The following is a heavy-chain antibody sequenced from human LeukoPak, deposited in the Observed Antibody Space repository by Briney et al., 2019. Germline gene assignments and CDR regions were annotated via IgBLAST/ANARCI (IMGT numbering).Heavy chain of an antibody. CDR3: ARGIGRFLEWLLPHDY. CDR1: GFTFSDYA. Sequence: GGSLRLSCAVSGFTFSDYAMNWVRQAPGKGLEWVSSISSSSSYIYYADSVKGRFTISRDNAKNSLYLQMNSLRAEDTAVYYCARGIGRFLEWLLPHDYWGQGTLVTVSS. V-gene: IGHV3-21*01. J-gene: IGHJ4*02. D-gene: IGHD3-3*01. CDR2: ISSSSSYI.